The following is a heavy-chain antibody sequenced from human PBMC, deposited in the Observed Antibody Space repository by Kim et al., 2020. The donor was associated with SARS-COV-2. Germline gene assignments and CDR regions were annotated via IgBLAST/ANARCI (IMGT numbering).Heavy chain of an antibody. CDR2: ISGSGGST. V-gene: IGHV3-23*01. Sequence: GGSLRLSCAASGFTFSSYAMSWVRQAPGKGLEWVSAISGSGGSTYYADSVKGRFTISRDNSKNTLYLQMNSLRAEDTAVYYCAKEGRYCSGGSCDSEWELPAEYFQHWGQGTLVTVSS. J-gene: IGHJ1*01. D-gene: IGHD2-15*01. CDR3: AKEGRYCSGGSCDSEWELPAEYFQH. CDR1: GFTFSSYA.